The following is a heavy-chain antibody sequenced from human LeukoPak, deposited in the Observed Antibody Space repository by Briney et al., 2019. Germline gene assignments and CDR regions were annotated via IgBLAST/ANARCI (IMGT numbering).Heavy chain of an antibody. V-gene: IGHV3-30*02. J-gene: IGHJ3*02. CDR2: IRYDGSNK. CDR1: GFTFSSYG. CDR3: AKGQYCTNGVCSDDAFDI. Sequence: GGSLRLSCAASGFTFSSYGMHWVRQAPGKGLEWVAFIRYDGSNKYYADSVKGRFTISRDNSKNTLYLQMNSLRAEDTAVYYCAKGQYCTNGVCSDDAFDIWGQGTMVTVSS. D-gene: IGHD2-8*01.